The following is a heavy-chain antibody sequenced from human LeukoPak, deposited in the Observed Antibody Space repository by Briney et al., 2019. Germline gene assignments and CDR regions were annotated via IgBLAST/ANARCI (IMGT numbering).Heavy chain of an antibody. CDR3: ARGQFQRDF. Sequence: SETLSLTCAVYGGSFSGYFWSWIRQPPGKGLEWIGEVNHSGRTNYNPSLKSRVTISVDTSNNQFSLNLNSVTVADTAVYYCARGQFQRDFWGQGSLVTVSS. CDR1: GGSFSGYF. V-gene: IGHV4-34*01. CDR2: VNHSGRT. J-gene: IGHJ4*02.